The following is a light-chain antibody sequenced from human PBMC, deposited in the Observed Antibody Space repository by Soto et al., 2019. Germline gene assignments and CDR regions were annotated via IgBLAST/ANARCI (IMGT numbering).Light chain of an antibody. CDR2: KAS. Sequence: DIPMTQSPSTLSASIGDRVTITCRARQSISSWLAWYQQKPGKAPKLLISKASYLESGVPSRFSGSGSGTEFTLTISSLQPDDFATYYCQQYNVYSLTFGQGTKLEIQ. CDR1: QSISSW. J-gene: IGKJ2*01. CDR3: QQYNVYSLT. V-gene: IGKV1-5*03.